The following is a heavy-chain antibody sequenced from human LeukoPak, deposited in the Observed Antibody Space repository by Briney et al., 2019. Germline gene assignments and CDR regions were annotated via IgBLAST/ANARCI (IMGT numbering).Heavy chain of an antibody. V-gene: IGHV4-39*01. J-gene: IGHJ5*02. CDR2: IYYSGST. D-gene: IGHD2-2*02. CDR1: GGSISSSSYY. Sequence: SETLSLTCTVSGGSISSSSYYWGWIRQPPGKGLEWIGSIYYSGSTYYNPSLKSRVTISVDTSKNQFSLKLSSVTAADTAVYYCARRNIVVVPAAIKWFDPWGQGTLVTVSS. CDR3: ARRNIVVVPAAIKWFDP.